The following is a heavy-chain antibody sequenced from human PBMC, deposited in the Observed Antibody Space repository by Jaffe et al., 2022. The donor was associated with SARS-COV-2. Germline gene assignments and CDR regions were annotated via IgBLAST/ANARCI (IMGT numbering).Heavy chain of an antibody. Sequence: EVQLLESGGGLVQPGGSLRLSCAASGFTFSSYAMSWVRQAPGKGLEWVSAISGSGGSTYYADSVKGRFTISRDNSKNTLYLQMNSLRAEDTAVYYCANPARSPSSWYAPLAPKHYYYYYGMDVWGQGTTVTVSS. J-gene: IGHJ6*02. CDR1: GFTFSSYA. CDR3: ANPARSPSSWYAPLAPKHYYYYYGMDV. CDR2: ISGSGGST. D-gene: IGHD6-13*01. V-gene: IGHV3-23*01.